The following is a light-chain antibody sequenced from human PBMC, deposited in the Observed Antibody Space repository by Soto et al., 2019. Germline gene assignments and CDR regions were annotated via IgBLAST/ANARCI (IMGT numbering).Light chain of an antibody. V-gene: IGKV3-15*01. CDR3: QQYHNWRT. Sequence: EIVMTQSPATLSLSPGERATLSCRASQSISSNLAWFQQKPGQAPRLLIYGASTRATGVPARFSGSGSGTEFTLTISSLQSEDFAVYYCQQYHNWRTFGQGTKVEIK. J-gene: IGKJ1*01. CDR1: QSISSN. CDR2: GAS.